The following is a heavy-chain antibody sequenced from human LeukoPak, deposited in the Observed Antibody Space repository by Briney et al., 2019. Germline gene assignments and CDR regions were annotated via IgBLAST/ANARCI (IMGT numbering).Heavy chain of an antibody. CDR2: IWYDGSNK. J-gene: IGHJ4*02. V-gene: IGHV3-33*01. CDR3: ARDKPPPYYYDSSGIFDY. Sequence: PGGSLRLSCAASGFTFSSYGMHWVRQAPGKGLESVAVIWYDGSNKYYADSVKGRFTTSRDNSKNTLYLQMNSLRAEDTAVYYCARDKPPPYYYDSSGIFDYWGQGTLVTVSS. CDR1: GFTFSSYG. D-gene: IGHD3-22*01.